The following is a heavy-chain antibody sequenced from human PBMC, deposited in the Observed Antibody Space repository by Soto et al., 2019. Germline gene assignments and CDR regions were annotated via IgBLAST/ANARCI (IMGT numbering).Heavy chain of an antibody. V-gene: IGHV4-59*01. CDR2: IYYSGST. Sequence: SETLSLTCTVSGGSISSYYWSWIRQPPGKGLEWIGYIYYSGSTNYNPSLKSRVTISVDTSKNQFSLKLSSVTAADTAVYYCARVNLWATSGYDSAYYYGMDVWGQGTTVTVSS. CDR1: GGSISSYY. J-gene: IGHJ6*02. D-gene: IGHD5-12*01. CDR3: ARVNLWATSGYDSAYYYGMDV.